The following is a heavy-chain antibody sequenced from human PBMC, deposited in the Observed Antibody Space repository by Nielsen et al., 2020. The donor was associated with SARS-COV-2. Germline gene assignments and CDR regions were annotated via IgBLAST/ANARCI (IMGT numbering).Heavy chain of an antibody. D-gene: IGHD1-26*01. V-gene: IGHV3-48*03. Sequence: GESLKISCAASGFTLSSYEMNWVRQAPGKGLEWVSYISSSGGAINYADSVKGRFSISRDNAKNSLYLQMSSLRAEDTAVYYCASGPYRPTLSGSYPRGIDYWGQGTLVTVSS. J-gene: IGHJ4*02. CDR3: ASGPYRPTLSGSYPRGIDY. CDR1: GFTLSSYE. CDR2: ISSSGGAI.